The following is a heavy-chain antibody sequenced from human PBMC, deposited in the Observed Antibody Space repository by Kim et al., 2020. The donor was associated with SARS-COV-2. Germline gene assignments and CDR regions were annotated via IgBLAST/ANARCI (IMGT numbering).Heavy chain of an antibody. CDR1: GFTFNNYG. Sequence: GGSLRLSCAASGFTFNNYGMSWVRQAPGKGLDWVSAMTTNGDTYYPDSVKGRFTISRANSKNTIYLHMNSLSVEDKAIYYCSKGRGPSAVIPHDPWGQGTLVIVSS. CDR2: MTTNGDT. J-gene: IGHJ5*02. V-gene: IGHV3-23*01. CDR3: SKGRGPSAVIPHDP. D-gene: IGHD4-4*01.